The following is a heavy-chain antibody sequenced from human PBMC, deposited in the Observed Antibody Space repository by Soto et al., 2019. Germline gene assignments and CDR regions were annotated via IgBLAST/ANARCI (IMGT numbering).Heavy chain of an antibody. Sequence: QVHLQESGPGLVKPSETLSLTCSVSGGTISGYYWTWIRQPAGKGLEWIGRIYSSGNTKYNPSLQSRVTISLDTSNNQFSLRLTSVTAADTAVYYCARGQRFSDWFDPWGQGPLVTVSS. CDR2: IYSSGNT. D-gene: IGHD3-3*01. J-gene: IGHJ5*02. CDR1: GGTISGYY. V-gene: IGHV4-4*07. CDR3: ARGQRFSDWFDP.